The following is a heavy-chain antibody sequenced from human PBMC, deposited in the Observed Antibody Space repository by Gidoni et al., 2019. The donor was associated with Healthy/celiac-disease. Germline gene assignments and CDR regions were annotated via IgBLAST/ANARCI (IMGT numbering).Heavy chain of an antibody. V-gene: IGHV3-15*01. J-gene: IGHJ4*02. D-gene: IGHD5-12*01. CDR2: IKSKTDGGTT. CDR1: GFTFSNAW. CDR3: TTSYSGYDLYFDY. Sequence: EVQLVESGGGLVKPGGSLRLSCAASGFTFSNAWMSWVRQAPGKGLEWVGRIKSKTDGGTTDYAAPVKGRFTISRDDSKNTLYLQMNSLKTEDTAVYYCTTSYSGYDLYFDYWGQGTLVTVSS.